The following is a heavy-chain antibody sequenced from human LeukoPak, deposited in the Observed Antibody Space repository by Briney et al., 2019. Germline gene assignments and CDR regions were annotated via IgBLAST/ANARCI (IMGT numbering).Heavy chain of an antibody. D-gene: IGHD2-2*02. V-gene: IGHV3-23*01. Sequence: GGSLRLSCAASGFTFSSYAMSWVRPAPGKGVEGVSAISGSGGSTYYADSVKGRFTISRDNSKNTRYLPMNSLRAEDTAVYYCAKWHDCSSTSCYTGGLFDYWGQGTLVTVSS. CDR1: GFTFSSYA. J-gene: IGHJ4*02. CDR2: ISGSGGST. CDR3: AKWHDCSSTSCYTGGLFDY.